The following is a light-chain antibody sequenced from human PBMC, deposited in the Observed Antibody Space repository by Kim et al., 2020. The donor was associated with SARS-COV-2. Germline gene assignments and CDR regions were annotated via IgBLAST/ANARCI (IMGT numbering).Light chain of an antibody. J-gene: IGKJ4*01. CDR2: AAS. CDR3: QQYNSYPLT. Sequence: ASTGDRVTITCRASQGISSYLAWYQQKPGKAPTLLIYAASTLQSGVPSRFSGSGSGTDFTLTISCLQSEDFATYYCQQYNSYPLTFGGGTKVDIK. V-gene: IGKV1-8*01. CDR1: QGISSY.